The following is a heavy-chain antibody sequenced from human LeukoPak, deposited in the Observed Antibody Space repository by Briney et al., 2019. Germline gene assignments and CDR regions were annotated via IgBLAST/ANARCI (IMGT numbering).Heavy chain of an antibody. CDR3: AREIRFGELAFDY. Sequence: GGSLRVSCAASGFTFSSYWMHWVRQAPGKGLVWVSRINADGSGTTYADSVKGRFTISRDNAKNTLYLQMNSLRAEDTAVYYCAREIRFGELAFDYWGQGTLVTVSS. D-gene: IGHD3-10*01. CDR1: GFTFSSYW. J-gene: IGHJ4*02. V-gene: IGHV3-74*01. CDR2: INADGSGT.